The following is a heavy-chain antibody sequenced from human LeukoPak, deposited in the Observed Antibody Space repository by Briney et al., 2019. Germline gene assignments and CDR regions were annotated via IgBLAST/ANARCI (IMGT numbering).Heavy chain of an antibody. J-gene: IGHJ6*03. CDR2: IKQDGSEK. V-gene: IGHV3-7*01. CDR3: ARVPRSYYYYYMDV. CDR1: GFTVSSNY. Sequence: GGSLRLSCAASGFTVSSNYMNWVRQAPGKGLEWVANIKQDGSEKYYVDSVKGRFTISRDNAKNSLYLQMNSLRAEDTAVYYCARVPRSYYYYYMDVWGKGTTVTVSS.